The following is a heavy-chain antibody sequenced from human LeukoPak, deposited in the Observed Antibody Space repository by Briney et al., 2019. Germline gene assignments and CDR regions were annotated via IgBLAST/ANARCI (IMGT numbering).Heavy chain of an antibody. Sequence: SETLSLTCTVSGYSISSGYYWGWIRQPPGKGLEWIGSIYHSGSTYYNPSLKSRVTISVDTSKNQFSLKLSSVTAADTAVYYCAKVAFMVRGVIYWFDPWGQGTLVTVSS. CDR3: AKVAFMVRGVIYWFDP. CDR1: GYSISSGYY. J-gene: IGHJ5*02. D-gene: IGHD3-10*01. V-gene: IGHV4-38-2*02. CDR2: IYHSGST.